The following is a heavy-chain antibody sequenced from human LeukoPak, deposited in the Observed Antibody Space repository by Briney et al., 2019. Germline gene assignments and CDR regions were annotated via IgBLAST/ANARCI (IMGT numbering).Heavy chain of an antibody. CDR3: ATLMAHLDY. Sequence: GASVKVSCKASGYMFTTYYMHWVRQARGQGLEWMGWINPNSGDTNYAQKFQGRVTMTRDTTISTAYMELSRLRSDDTAVFYCATLMAHLDYWGQGTLVTVSS. D-gene: IGHD2-8*01. J-gene: IGHJ4*02. CDR2: INPNSGDT. CDR1: GYMFTTYY. V-gene: IGHV1-2*02.